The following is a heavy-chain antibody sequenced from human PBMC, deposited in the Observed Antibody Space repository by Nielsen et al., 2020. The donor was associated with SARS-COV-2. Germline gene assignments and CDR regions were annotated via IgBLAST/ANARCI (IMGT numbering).Heavy chain of an antibody. Sequence: GGSLRLSCAASGFTFSSYSMNWVRQAPGKGLEWVSSISSSSSYIYYADSVKSRFTISRDNAKNSLYLQMNSLRAEDTAVYYCARGHSYCSSTSCYMGIDAFDIWGQGTMVTVSS. V-gene: IGHV3-21*01. D-gene: IGHD2-2*02. CDR1: GFTFSSYS. CDR2: ISSSSSYI. CDR3: ARGHSYCSSTSCYMGIDAFDI. J-gene: IGHJ3*02.